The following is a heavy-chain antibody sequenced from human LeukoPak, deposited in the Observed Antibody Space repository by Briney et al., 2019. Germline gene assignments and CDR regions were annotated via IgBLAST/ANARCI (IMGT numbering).Heavy chain of an antibody. V-gene: IGHV3-53*01. D-gene: IGHD2-15*01. J-gene: IGHJ4*02. CDR1: GFIFNTYA. CDR2: IYSGGST. CDR3: ARDRDNSYDY. Sequence: GGSLRLSCAASGFIFNTYAMTWVRQAPGKGLEWVSVIYSGGSTYYADSVKGRFTISRDNSKNTLYLQMNSLRAEDTAVYYCARDRDNSYDYWGQGTLVTVSS.